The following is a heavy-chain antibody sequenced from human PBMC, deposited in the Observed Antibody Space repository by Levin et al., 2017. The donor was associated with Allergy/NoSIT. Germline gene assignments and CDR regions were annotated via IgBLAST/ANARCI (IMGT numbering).Heavy chain of an antibody. D-gene: IGHD6-19*01. CDR3: AKALSRNAVAGLAEYFQH. Sequence: PGGSLRLSCAASGFTFDDYAMHWVRQAPGKGLEWVSGISWNSGSIGYADSVKGRFTISRDNAKNSLYLQMNSLRAEDTALYYCAKALSRNAVAGLAEYFQHWGQGTLVTVSS. J-gene: IGHJ1*01. V-gene: IGHV3-9*01. CDR2: ISWNSGSI. CDR1: GFTFDDYA.